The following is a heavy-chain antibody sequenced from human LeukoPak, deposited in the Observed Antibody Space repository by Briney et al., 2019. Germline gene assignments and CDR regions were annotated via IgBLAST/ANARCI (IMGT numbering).Heavy chain of an antibody. J-gene: IGHJ4*02. Sequence: SQTLSPTCAVYGGSFSGYYWTWVRNPPGRGLEWIGEISHSGSTNYNPSLKKRPTISVDMSKDPVSLGLTPVAAADTAVYYCAVLSRTFDDWGQGTLVTVSS. CDR1: GGSFSGYY. CDR3: AVLSRTFDD. V-gene: IGHV4-34*01. D-gene: IGHD3-9*01. CDR2: ISHSGST.